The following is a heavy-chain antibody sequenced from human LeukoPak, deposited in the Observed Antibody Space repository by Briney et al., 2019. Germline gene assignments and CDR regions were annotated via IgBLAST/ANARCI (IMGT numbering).Heavy chain of an antibody. V-gene: IGHV1-3*01. CDR2: IHADSGNT. CDR1: GYTFTRCA. Sequence: ASVKVPCKTSGYTFTRCAVHWVRQAPGQRLEWMGWIHADSGNTKYSQKLQGRVTLARDTSASTIYMELSSLRFEDTAVYFCTIGLAGDWDAFDIWGLGTMVTVSS. D-gene: IGHD6-19*01. J-gene: IGHJ3*02. CDR3: TIGLAGDWDAFDI.